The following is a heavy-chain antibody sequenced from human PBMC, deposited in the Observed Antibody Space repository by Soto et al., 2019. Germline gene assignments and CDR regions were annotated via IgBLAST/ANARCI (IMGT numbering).Heavy chain of an antibody. V-gene: IGHV3-74*01. Sequence: PGGSLRLSCAASGFTFSNHWMYWIRQAPGKGLVWVSRIKGDGSSTSYADSVKGRFTISRDNAQNTLYLQINSLRAEDTAVYYCAKGSSGWYERFDYWGQGTLVTVSS. D-gene: IGHD6-19*01. CDR2: IKGDGSST. J-gene: IGHJ4*02. CDR3: AKGSSGWYERFDY. CDR1: GFTFSNHW.